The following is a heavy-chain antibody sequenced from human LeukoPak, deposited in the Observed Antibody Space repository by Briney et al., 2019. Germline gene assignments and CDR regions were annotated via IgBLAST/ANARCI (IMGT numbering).Heavy chain of an antibody. CDR1: GYTFTSYY. CDR3: ARERWTYDSSGYYEY. D-gene: IGHD3-22*01. Sequence: ASVKVSCKASGYTFTSYYMHWVRQAPGQGLEWVGIIHPNNGNTRYAQKFQGRVTMTRDTSTSTVYMELSSLRSEDTAVYYCARERWTYDSSGYYEYWGQGTLATVSS. V-gene: IGHV1-46*01. CDR2: IHPNNGNT. J-gene: IGHJ4*02.